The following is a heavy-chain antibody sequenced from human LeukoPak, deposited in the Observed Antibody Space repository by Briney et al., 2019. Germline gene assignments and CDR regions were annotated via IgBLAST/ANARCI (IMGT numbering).Heavy chain of an antibody. Sequence: SVKVSCKASGGTFMTDVFSWVRQAPGQALEWMGGIIPISDSPHSAQRFQGRVTITADKSTSTVNMELSNLTSEDTAVYYCARVASGQVVAAMFDYYYYTDVWGKGTTVTISS. V-gene: IGHV1-69*06. CDR1: GGTFMTDV. CDR3: ARVASGQVVAAMFDYYYYTDV. D-gene: IGHD2-15*01. J-gene: IGHJ6*03. CDR2: IIPISDSP.